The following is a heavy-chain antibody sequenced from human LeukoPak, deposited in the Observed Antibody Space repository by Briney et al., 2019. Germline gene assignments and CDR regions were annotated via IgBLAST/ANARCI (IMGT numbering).Heavy chain of an antibody. CDR1: GFTFSNYE. V-gene: IGHV3-48*03. CDR2: ISSSGSTI. J-gene: IGHJ5*02. Sequence: QPGGSLRLSCAASGFTFSNYEMNWVRQAPGKGLEWVSYISSSGSTIYYADSVKGRFTISRDNAKNSLYLQMNSLRAEDTAVYYCARIKSGFDPWGQGTLVTVSS. CDR3: ARIKSGFDP.